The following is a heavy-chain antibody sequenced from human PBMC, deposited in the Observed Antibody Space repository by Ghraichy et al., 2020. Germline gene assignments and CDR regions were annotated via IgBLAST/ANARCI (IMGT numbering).Heavy chain of an antibody. CDR1: GGSVSSGTYY. D-gene: IGHD4-23*01. J-gene: IGHJ4*02. Sequence: ESLNISCSVSGGSVSSGTYYWSWIRQPPGKGLEWIGYIHYTGNTNYNPSLKSRVTISVDTSKNHFSLRLSSVTAADTAVYYCAIDYGGKNFWGQGTLVTVSS. CDR3: AIDYGGKNF. V-gene: IGHV4-61*03. CDR2: IHYTGNT.